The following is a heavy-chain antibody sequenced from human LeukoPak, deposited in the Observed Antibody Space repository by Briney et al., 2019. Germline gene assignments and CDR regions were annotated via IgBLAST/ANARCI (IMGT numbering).Heavy chain of an antibody. CDR1: GGSISSGGYY. CDR2: IYCSGST. CDR3: ARIRRYSGYGRSYFDY. Sequence: QPSETLSLTCTVSGGSISSGGYYWSWIRQHPGKGLEWIGYIYCSGSTYYNPSLKSRVTISVDTSKNQFSLKLSSVTAADTAVYYCARIRRYSGYGRSYFDYWGQGTLVTVSS. V-gene: IGHV4-31*03. D-gene: IGHD5-12*01. J-gene: IGHJ4*02.